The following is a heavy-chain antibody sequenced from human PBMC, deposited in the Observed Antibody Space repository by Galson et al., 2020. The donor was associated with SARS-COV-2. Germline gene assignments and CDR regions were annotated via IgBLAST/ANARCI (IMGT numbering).Heavy chain of an antibody. CDR3: ARSGRLNMITFGGVIVITAFDI. CDR2: INHSGST. Sequence: SETLSLTCAVYGGSFSGYYWSWIRQPPGKGLEWIGEINHSGSTNYNPSLKSRVTISVDTSKNQFSLKLSSVTAADTAVYYCARSGRLNMITFGGVIVITAFDIWGQGTMVTVSS. CDR1: GGSFSGYY. D-gene: IGHD3-16*02. J-gene: IGHJ3*02. V-gene: IGHV4-34*01.